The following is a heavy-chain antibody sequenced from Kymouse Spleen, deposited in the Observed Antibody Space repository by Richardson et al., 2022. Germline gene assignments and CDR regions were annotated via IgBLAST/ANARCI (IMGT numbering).Heavy chain of an antibody. CDR3: AKGNSSSDYYYYGMDV. CDR1: GFTFSSYA. J-gene: IGHJ6*02. D-gene: IGHD6-6*01. Sequence: EVQLVESGGGLVQPGGSLRLSCAASGFTFSSYAMSWVRQAPGKGLEWVSAISGSGGSTYYADSVKGRFTISRDNSKNTLYLQMNSLRAEDTAVYYCAKGNSSSDYYYYGMDVWGQGTTVTVSS. CDR2: ISGSGGST. V-gene: IGHV3-23*04.